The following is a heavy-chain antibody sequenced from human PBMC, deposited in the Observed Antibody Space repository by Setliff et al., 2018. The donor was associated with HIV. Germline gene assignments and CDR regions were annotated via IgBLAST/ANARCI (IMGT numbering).Heavy chain of an antibody. V-gene: IGHV4-4*02. CDR1: GGSISSSNW. D-gene: IGHD3-22*01. Sequence: SESLSLTCAVSGGSISSSNWWSWVRQPPGKGLEWIGEIYHGGSTNYNPSLKSRVTMSVDKSKNQFSLKLASVTAADTAVYYCASGEPYYYDSTGYSGNYFDYWGQGTLVTVSS. CDR3: ASGEPYYYDSTGYSGNYFDY. CDR2: IYHGGST. J-gene: IGHJ4*02.